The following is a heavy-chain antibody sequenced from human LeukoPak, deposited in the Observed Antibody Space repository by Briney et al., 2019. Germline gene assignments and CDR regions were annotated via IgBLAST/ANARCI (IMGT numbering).Heavy chain of an antibody. CDR3: ARETYYDFWSGLYYYYYYMDV. J-gene: IGHJ6*03. CDR2: IWYDGSNK. Sequence: GGSLRLSCAASGFTFSSYGMHWVRQAPGKGLEWVAVIWYDGSNKYYADSVKGRFTISRDNSKDTLYLRMNSLRAEDTAVYYCARETYYDFWSGLYYYYYYMDVWGKGTTVTVSS. CDR1: GFTFSSYG. V-gene: IGHV3-33*01. D-gene: IGHD3-3*01.